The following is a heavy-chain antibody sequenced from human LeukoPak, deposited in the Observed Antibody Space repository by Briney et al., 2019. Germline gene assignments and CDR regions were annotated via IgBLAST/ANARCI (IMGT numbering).Heavy chain of an antibody. CDR2: ISSSSSYI. V-gene: IGHV3-21*01. CDR1: GFTFSSYG. D-gene: IGHD2-15*01. Sequence: PGGSLRLSCAASGFTFSSYGMNWVRQAPGKGLEWVSSISSSSSYIYYADSVKGRFTISRDNAKNSLYLQMNSLRAEDTAVYYCARDGRMGGYCSGGSCYIFDYWGQGTLVTVSS. J-gene: IGHJ4*02. CDR3: ARDGRMGGYCSGGSCYIFDY.